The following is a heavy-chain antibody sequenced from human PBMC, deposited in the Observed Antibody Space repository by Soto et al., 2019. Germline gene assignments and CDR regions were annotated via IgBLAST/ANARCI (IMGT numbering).Heavy chain of an antibody. CDR2: ISDDGRNK. CDR3: AKDRDCEHNNGWPQGS. CDR1: GFRFSGYG. J-gene: IGHJ5*02. V-gene: IGHV3-30*18. Sequence: LRLSCEASGFRFSGYGMHWVRQAPGKGLEWLAAISDDGRNKYYGDSVKGRFTIARDNSKNTLYLQINSLRAEDTAVYYCAKDRDCEHNNGWPQGSWGQGTQVTVSS. D-gene: IGHD6-19*01.